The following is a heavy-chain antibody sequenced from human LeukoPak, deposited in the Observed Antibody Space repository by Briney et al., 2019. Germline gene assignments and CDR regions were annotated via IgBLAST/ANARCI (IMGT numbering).Heavy chain of an antibody. D-gene: IGHD3-22*01. CDR3: ARKHYYDSSGYYLGQYYFDC. V-gene: IGHV5-51*01. CDR1: GYSFTSYW. CDR2: IYPGDSDT. J-gene: IGHJ4*02. Sequence: GESLKISCKGSGYSFTSYWIGWVRQMPGKGLEWMGIIYPGDSDTRYSPSFQGQVTISADKSISTAYLQWSSLKASDTAMYYCARKHYYDSSGYYLGQYYFDCWGQGTLVTVSS.